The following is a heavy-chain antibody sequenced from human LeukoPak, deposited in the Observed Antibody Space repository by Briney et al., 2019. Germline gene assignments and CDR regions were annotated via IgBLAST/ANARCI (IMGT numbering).Heavy chain of an antibody. CDR1: GFSISSGGYS. V-gene: IGHV4-30-2*01. D-gene: IGHD3-10*01. Sequence: PSQTLSLTCAASGFSISSGGYSWGRIRQPPGQGLEWIGYIYHSRSTYYNPALKRRLIISVDRSKNQFSLKLSPVTAADTAVYYGASHLDSPSELLWCGNSFDIWGQGTMVTVSS. CDR3: ASHLDSPSELLWCGNSFDI. CDR2: IYHSRST. J-gene: IGHJ3*02.